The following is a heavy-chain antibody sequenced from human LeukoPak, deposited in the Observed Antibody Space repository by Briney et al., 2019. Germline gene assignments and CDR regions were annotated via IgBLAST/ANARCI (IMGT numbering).Heavy chain of an antibody. J-gene: IGHJ4*02. CDR3: VINFDSSGYFGY. CDR2: VNTNTGNP. V-gene: IGHV7-4-1*01. CDR1: GYTFTSYG. Sequence: ASVKVSCKASGYTFTSYGISWVRQAPGQGLEWMGRVNTNTGNPTYAQGFTGRFVFSSDTSVSTAYLQIGSLKAEDTAVYYCVINFDSSGYFGYWGQGTLVTVSS. D-gene: IGHD3-22*01.